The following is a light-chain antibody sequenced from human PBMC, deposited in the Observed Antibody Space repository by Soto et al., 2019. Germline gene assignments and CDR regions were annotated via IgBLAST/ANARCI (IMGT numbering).Light chain of an antibody. CDR2: AAS. Sequence: DIQMTQSPSSLSASVGDRVTITCRASQSISSYLNWYQQKPGKGPQLLIYAASSLQSGVPSRFSGSGSGTDFTLSISSLQPEDFATYYCQQRYSTLFTFGPGTKVDIK. J-gene: IGKJ3*01. V-gene: IGKV1-39*01. CDR1: QSISSY. CDR3: QQRYSTLFT.